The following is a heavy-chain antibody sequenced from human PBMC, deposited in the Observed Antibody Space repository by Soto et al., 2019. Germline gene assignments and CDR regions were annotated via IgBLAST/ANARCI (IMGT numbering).Heavy chain of an antibody. V-gene: IGHV4-30-2*01. D-gene: IGHD5-12*01. J-gene: IGHJ4*02. Sequence: QLQLQESGAGLVKPSQTLSLTCAVSGGSISSGGYSWSWIRQPPGKGLEWIGYIYHSGSTYYNPCLKRRVTISVDRSKNQFSLKLSSVTAADTAVYYCAAGGGLPRYYWGQGTLVTVSS. CDR3: AAGGGLPRYY. CDR2: IYHSGST. CDR1: GGSISSGGYS.